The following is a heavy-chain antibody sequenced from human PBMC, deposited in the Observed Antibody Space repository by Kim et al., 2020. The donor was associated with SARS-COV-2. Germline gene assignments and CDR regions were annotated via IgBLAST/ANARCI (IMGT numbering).Heavy chain of an antibody. CDR3: ATDGAEHKPDFVY. Sequence: GGSLRLSCAASGFTFSNAWMNWLRQAPGKGLEWVGRIKSKTVGGTTDYGAPVKGRFTISRDDSKNTLYLQMNSLKTEDTAVYYCATDGAEHKPDFVYWGQGTLVTVSS. CDR2: IKSKTVGGTT. CDR1: GFTFSNAW. V-gene: IGHV3-15*01. J-gene: IGHJ4*02. D-gene: IGHD3-10*01.